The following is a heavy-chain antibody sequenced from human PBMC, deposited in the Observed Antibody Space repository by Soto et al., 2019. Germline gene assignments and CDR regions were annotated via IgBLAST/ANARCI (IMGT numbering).Heavy chain of an antibody. D-gene: IGHD6-13*01. V-gene: IGHV4-31*03. CDR2: IYYSGSA. Sequence: SETLSLTCTVSGGSISSGGYYWSWIRQHPGKGLEWIGYIYYSGSAYYNPSLKSRVTISVDTSKNQFSLKLSSVTAADTAVYYCATSRAAAAPGFYYGMDVWGQGTTVTV. CDR1: GGSISSGGYY. J-gene: IGHJ6*02. CDR3: ATSRAAAAPGFYYGMDV.